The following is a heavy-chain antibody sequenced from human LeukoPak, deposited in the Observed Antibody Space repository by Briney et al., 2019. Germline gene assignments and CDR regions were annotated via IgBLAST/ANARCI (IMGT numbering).Heavy chain of an antibody. CDR3: AKEGRGFGESPEGWFDP. J-gene: IGHJ5*02. Sequence: PGRSLRLSCVASGFTFSSYGMHWVRQAPGKGLEWVAVISYDGSNKYYADSVKGRFTISRDNSKNTLYLQMNSLRAEDTAVYCCAKEGRGFGESPEGWFDPWGQGTLVTVSS. D-gene: IGHD3-10*01. CDR2: ISYDGSNK. V-gene: IGHV3-30*18. CDR1: GFTFSSYG.